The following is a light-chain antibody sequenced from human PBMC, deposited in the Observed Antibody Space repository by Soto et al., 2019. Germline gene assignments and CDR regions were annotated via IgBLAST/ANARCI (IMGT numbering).Light chain of an antibody. V-gene: IGKV1-5*01. J-gene: IGKJ1*01. CDR1: QSISTF. CDR2: DAS. CDR3: QQYHSYWP. Sequence: IRVTQSPAALSSSVGDRVTITCRASQSISTFLNWYQQKPGKAPNLLIYDASSLESGVPQRFSGSGSGTEFTLTIISLQTDDFSTYYCQQYHSYWPFGQGTKVDIK.